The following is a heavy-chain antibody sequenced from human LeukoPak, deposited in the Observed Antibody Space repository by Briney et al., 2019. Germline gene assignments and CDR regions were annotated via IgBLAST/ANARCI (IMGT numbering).Heavy chain of an antibody. D-gene: IGHD3-16*02. CDR2: IIPIFGIA. Sequence: SVKVSCKASGGTFSSYAISWVRQAPGQGLEWMGRIIPIFGIANYAQKFQGRVTITADKSTSTAYMELSSLRSEDTAVYYCARDRTFGGVIAAQHDYWGQGTLVTVSS. J-gene: IGHJ4*02. CDR3: ARDRTFGGVIAAQHDY. CDR1: GGTFSSYA. V-gene: IGHV1-69*04.